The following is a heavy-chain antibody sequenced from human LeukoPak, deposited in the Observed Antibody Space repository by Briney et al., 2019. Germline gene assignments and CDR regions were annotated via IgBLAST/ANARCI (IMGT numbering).Heavy chain of an antibody. CDR1: GYTLTGYY. Sequence: ASVKVSCKASGYTLTGYYMHWVRQAPGQGPEWMGWINGNSGGTKYAQKFEGRVNMTSDTSTSTVQMDLGTLRSDDTAVYYCARENIEQWPAFDYWGQGTPVTVSS. J-gene: IGHJ4*02. V-gene: IGHV1-2*02. D-gene: IGHD1/OR15-1a*01. CDR2: INGNSGGT. CDR3: ARENIEQWPAFDY.